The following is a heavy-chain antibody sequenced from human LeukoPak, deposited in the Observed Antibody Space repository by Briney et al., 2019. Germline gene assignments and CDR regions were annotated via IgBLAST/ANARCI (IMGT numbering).Heavy chain of an antibody. CDR1: GFTFSSYG. V-gene: IGHV3-30*02. CDR3: AKAVKHYYDSSGYLGY. D-gene: IGHD3-22*01. J-gene: IGHJ4*02. Sequence: GGSLRLSCAASGFTFSSYGMHWVRQAPGKGLEWVAFIRYDGSNKYYADSVKGRLTISRDNSKNTLYLQMNSLRAEDTAVYYCAKAVKHYYDSSGYLGYWGQGTLVTVSS. CDR2: IRYDGSNK.